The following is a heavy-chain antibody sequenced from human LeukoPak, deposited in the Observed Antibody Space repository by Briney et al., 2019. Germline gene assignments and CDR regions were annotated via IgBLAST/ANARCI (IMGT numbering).Heavy chain of an antibody. J-gene: IGHJ3*02. CDR1: GFTFSTYS. CDR3: ARDRSSSWYPFDAFDI. D-gene: IGHD6-13*01. V-gene: IGHV3-21*01. Sequence: GGSLRLSRAASGFTFSTYSMNWVRQAPGKGLEWVSSISSSSSYIYYADSVKGRFTISRDNAKNSLYLQMNSLRAEDTAVYYCARDRSSSWYPFDAFDIWGQGTMVTVSS. CDR2: ISSSSSYI.